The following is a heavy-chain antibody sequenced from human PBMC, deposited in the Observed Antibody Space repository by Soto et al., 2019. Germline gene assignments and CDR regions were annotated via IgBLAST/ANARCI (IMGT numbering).Heavy chain of an antibody. V-gene: IGHV1-69*02. J-gene: IGHJ6*02. CDR2: IIPILGIA. CDR1: GGTFSSYT. CDR3: ARSSDSSGYYLSGDYYGMDV. Sequence: QVQLVQSGAEVKKPGSSVKVSCKASGGTFSSYTISWVRQAPGQGLEWMGRIIPILGIANYAQMFQGIVTITADKSTSTAYMELSSLRSEDTAVYYCARSSDSSGYYLSGDYYGMDVWGQGPTVTVSS. D-gene: IGHD3-22*01.